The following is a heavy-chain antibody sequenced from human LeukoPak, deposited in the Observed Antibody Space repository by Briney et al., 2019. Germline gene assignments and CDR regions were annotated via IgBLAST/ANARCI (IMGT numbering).Heavy chain of an antibody. V-gene: IGHV1-2*06. J-gene: IGHJ6*02. CDR2: INPNSGGT. D-gene: IGHD2-2*02. Sequence: GSSVKVSCKASGYTFTGYYMHWVRQAPGQGLEWMGRINPNSGGTNYAQKFQGRVTMTRDTSISTAYMELSRLRSDDTAVYYCARVHTVYYGMDVWGQGTTVTVSS. CDR1: GYTFTGYY. CDR3: ARVHTVYYGMDV.